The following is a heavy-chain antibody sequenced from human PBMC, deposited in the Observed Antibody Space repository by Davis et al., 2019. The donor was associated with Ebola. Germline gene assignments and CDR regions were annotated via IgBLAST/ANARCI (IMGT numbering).Heavy chain of an antibody. J-gene: IGHJ6*02. CDR1: GYTFTTYD. CDR3: ARGVQGDIRRGMDI. V-gene: IGHV1-8*01. D-gene: IGHD3-10*01. CDR2: MNPNNGIA. Sequence: ASVKVSCKTSGYTFTTYDINWVRQATGQGLEWVGWMNPNNGIAGYAQNFRGRVTMTRDTSISTAYMELSSLRSDDTAVYYCARGVQGDIRRGMDIWGQGTTVTVSS.